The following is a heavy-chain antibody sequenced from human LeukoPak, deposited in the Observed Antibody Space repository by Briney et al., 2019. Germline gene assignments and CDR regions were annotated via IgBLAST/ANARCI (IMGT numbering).Heavy chain of an antibody. D-gene: IGHD4-17*01. CDR3: ARDHLLGDYRFDY. Sequence: QPGGSLRLSCAASGFTFSSYGMHWVRQSPGKGLEWVAVIWYDGSNKYYADSVKGRFTISRDNSKNTLYLQMNSLRAEDTAVYYCARDHLLGDYRFDYWGQGTLVTVSS. V-gene: IGHV3-33*01. CDR1: GFTFSSYG. CDR2: IWYDGSNK. J-gene: IGHJ4*02.